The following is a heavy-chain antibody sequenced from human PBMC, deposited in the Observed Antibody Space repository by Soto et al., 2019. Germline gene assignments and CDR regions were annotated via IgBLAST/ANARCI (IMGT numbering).Heavy chain of an antibody. J-gene: IGHJ6*02. D-gene: IGHD4-4*01. CDR1: GLTFSNTW. V-gene: IGHV3-15*07. CDR3: ARPGYSNYGPGVDV. CDR2: IKSNPDGGTT. Sequence: EVQLVESGGGFVKPGGSLRLSCAASGLTFSNTWLNWVRQGPVRGLEWVGRIKSNPDGGTTDYAAPVKGRFTISRDDSKNTMYLEMDSLKTEDTAVYYCARPGYSNYGPGVDVWGQGTTVTVSS.